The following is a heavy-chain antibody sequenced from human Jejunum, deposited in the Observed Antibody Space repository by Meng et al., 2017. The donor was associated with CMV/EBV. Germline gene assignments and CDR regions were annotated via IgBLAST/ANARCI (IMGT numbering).Heavy chain of an antibody. CDR2: INANTGDP. Sequence: ASGYTFTGHYMHWVRQAPGPGLEWMGWINANTGDPNYAQKFQGRVTMTRDTSITTAYMDLSSLTSDDAAVYYCARDMTSTWYGGSDLWGQGTLVTVSS. D-gene: IGHD6-13*01. V-gene: IGHV1-2*02. J-gene: IGHJ5*02. CDR3: ARDMTSTWYGGSDL. CDR1: GYTFTGHY.